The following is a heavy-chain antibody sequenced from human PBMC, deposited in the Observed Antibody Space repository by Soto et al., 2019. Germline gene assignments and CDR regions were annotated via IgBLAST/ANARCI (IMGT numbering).Heavy chain of an antibody. D-gene: IGHD2-15*01. V-gene: IGHV1-18*04. Sequence: GAAVKVSCKASGYTFTSYGISWVRQAPGQGLEWMGWISAYNGNTNYAQKLQGRVTMTTDTSTSTAYMELRSLRSDDTAVYYCARVRRVVAANIAEWFDHWGQGTLVTVSA. J-gene: IGHJ5*02. CDR3: ARVRRVVAANIAEWFDH. CDR1: GYTFTSYG. CDR2: ISAYNGNT.